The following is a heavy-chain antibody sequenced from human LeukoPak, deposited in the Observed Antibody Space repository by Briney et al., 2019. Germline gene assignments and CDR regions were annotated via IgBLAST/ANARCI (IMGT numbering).Heavy chain of an antibody. CDR1: GFTFSSYA. CDR2: ISGSGGST. D-gene: IGHD2-2*01. CDR3: AKDKGIVVVPAATFDP. V-gene: IGHV3-23*01. Sequence: GGSLRLSCAASGFTFSSYAMSWVRQAPGKGLEWVSAISGSGGSTYYADSVKGRFTISRDNSKNPLYLQMNSLRAEDAAVYYCAKDKGIVVVPAATFDPWGQGTLVTVSS. J-gene: IGHJ5*02.